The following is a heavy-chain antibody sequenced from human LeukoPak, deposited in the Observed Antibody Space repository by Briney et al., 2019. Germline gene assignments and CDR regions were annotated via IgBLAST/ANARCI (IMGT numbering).Heavy chain of an antibody. V-gene: IGHV3-30-3*01. D-gene: IGHD1-26*01. Sequence: PSGRSLRLSCAASGFTFSSYAMHWVRQAPGKGLEWVAVISYDGSNKYYADSVKGRFTISRDNSKNTLYLQMNSPRAEDTAVYYCARERYPNTGIVGATHFDYWGQGTLVTVSS. CDR1: GFTFSSYA. J-gene: IGHJ4*02. CDR2: ISYDGSNK. CDR3: ARERYPNTGIVGATHFDY.